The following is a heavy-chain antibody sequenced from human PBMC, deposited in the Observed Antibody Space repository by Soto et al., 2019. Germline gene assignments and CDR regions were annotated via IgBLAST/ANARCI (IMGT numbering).Heavy chain of an antibody. J-gene: IGHJ3*02. V-gene: IGHV1-46*01. CDR2: INPSGGST. D-gene: IGHD3-22*01. CDR3: ARGLYYDSSGRMGAFDI. Sequence: ASVQVSCKASGYTFTSYCMHWVRQAPGQGLEWMGIINPSGGSTSYAQKFQGRVTMTRDTSTSTVYMELSSLRSEDTAVYYCARGLYYDSSGRMGAFDIWGQGTMVTVSS. CDR1: GYTFTSYC.